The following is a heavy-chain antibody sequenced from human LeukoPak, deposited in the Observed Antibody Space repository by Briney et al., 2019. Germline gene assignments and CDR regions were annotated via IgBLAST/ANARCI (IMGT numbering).Heavy chain of an antibody. V-gene: IGHV1-18*01. Sequence: GASVKVSCKAPGYTFTSYGINWVRQAPGQGLEWMGWISAYNGNTNYAQILQGRVTMTIDTSTNTAYMELRSLGSDDTAVYYCARRLTDSSGYYPYYYYGMDVWGQGTTVTVSS. J-gene: IGHJ6*02. CDR1: GYTFTSYG. CDR2: ISAYNGNT. CDR3: ARRLTDSSGYYPYYYYGMDV. D-gene: IGHD3-22*01.